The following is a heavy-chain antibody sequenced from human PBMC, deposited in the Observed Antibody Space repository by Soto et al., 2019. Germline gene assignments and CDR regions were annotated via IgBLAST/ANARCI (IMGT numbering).Heavy chain of an antibody. V-gene: IGHV1-18*01. D-gene: IGHD3-3*01. Sequence: ASVKVSCKASGYTFTSYGISWVRQAPGQGLEWMGWISAYNDNTNYAQKLQGRVTMTTDTSTSTAYMELRSLRSDDTAVYYCARLEWPADYFDYWGQGTLVTVSS. J-gene: IGHJ4*02. CDR2: ISAYNDNT. CDR1: GYTFTSYG. CDR3: ARLEWPADYFDY.